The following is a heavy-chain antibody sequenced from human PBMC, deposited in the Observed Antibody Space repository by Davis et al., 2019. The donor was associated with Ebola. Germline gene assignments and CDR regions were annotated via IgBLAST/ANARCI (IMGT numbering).Heavy chain of an antibody. D-gene: IGHD6-19*01. V-gene: IGHV3-30*02. J-gene: IGHJ3*01. CDR2: IRHDGSGK. Sequence: GESLKISCAASEFAFNEYGMHWVRQTPGRGLEWVAFIRHDGSGKLYADSVRGRFTISRDNSNNTLYLQMTTLRAEDTAVYFCAKDTSNVWFDVWGQGTTVTVSS. CDR1: EFAFNEYG. CDR3: AKDTSNVWFDV.